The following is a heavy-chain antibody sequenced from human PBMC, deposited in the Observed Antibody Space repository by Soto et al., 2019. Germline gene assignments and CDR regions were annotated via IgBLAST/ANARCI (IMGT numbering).Heavy chain of an antibody. D-gene: IGHD3-3*01. Sequence: GGSLRLPCAASGFTISSYGMRWVRQAPGKGLEWVAVISYDGSNKYYADSVKGRFTISRDNSKNTLYLQMNSLRAEDTAVYYCAKDQYDFWSGYYPTQVPYYMDVWGKGTTVTVSS. J-gene: IGHJ6*03. V-gene: IGHV3-30*18. CDR1: GFTISSYG. CDR3: AKDQYDFWSGYYPTQVPYYMDV. CDR2: ISYDGSNK.